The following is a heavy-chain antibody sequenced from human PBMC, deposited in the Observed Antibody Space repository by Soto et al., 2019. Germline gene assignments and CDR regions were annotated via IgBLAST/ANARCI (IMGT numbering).Heavy chain of an antibody. CDR3: ARGGFAHNWFDP. D-gene: IGHD2-21*01. V-gene: IGHV4-59*06. Sequence: PSETLSLTCTVSGGSISSYYWSWIRQHPGKGLEWIGYIYYSGNTYYNPSLKSRVAISLDTSKNQFSLKLSSVTAADTAVYYCARGGFAHNWFDPRGQGTLVTVPS. CDR1: GGSISSYY. CDR2: IYYSGNT. J-gene: IGHJ5*02.